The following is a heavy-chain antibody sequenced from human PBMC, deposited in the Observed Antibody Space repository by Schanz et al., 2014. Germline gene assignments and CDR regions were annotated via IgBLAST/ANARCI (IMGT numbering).Heavy chain of an antibody. Sequence: VQLAESGGGLVQPGGSLRLSCAASGFTFSSYGMHWVRQAPGKGLEWVAVIWYDGSNKYYADSVKGRFTISRDNSKNTLFLQMNSLRAEDTAVYYCARGGPAYYFDDWGQGTLVTVSS. CDR3: ARGGPAYYFDD. CDR2: IWYDGSNK. V-gene: IGHV3-33*08. CDR1: GFTFSSYG. J-gene: IGHJ4*02.